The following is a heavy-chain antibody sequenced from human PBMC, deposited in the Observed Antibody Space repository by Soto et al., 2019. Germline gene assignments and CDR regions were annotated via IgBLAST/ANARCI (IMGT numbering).Heavy chain of an antibody. D-gene: IGHD6-6*01. Sequence: QVQLQESGPGLVKPSETLSLTCTVSGGSISSYYWSWIRQPPGKGLEWIGYIYYSGSTNYNPSLKSRVTISVDTSKNQFSLKLSSVTAADTAVYYCARGKFEYSSSRGYYFDYWGQGTLVTVSS. CDR3: ARGKFEYSSSRGYYFDY. V-gene: IGHV4-59*01. CDR1: GGSISSYY. J-gene: IGHJ4*02. CDR2: IYYSGST.